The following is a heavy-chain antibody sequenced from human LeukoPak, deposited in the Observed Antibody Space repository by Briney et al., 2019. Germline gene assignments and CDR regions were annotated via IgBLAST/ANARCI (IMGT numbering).Heavy chain of an antibody. D-gene: IGHD3-22*01. CDR1: GFSVSSNY. CDR2: IYSGSTT. Sequence: PGGSLRFSCAASGFSVSSNYVSWVRQAPGKGLEWVSVIYSGSTTYYADSIKGRFTISRDNSKNTLYLQMNSLRAEDTAVYYCAGRYDSSGYPLHWGQGTLVTVSS. CDR3: AGRYDSSGYPLH. J-gene: IGHJ4*02. V-gene: IGHV3-53*01.